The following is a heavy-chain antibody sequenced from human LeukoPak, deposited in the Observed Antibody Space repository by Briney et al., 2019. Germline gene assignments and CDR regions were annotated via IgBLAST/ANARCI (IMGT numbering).Heavy chain of an antibody. CDR2: IYYSGST. Sequence: PSETLSLTCTVSGGSISSGGYYWSWIRQPPGKGLEWIGYIYYSGSTYYNPSLKSRVTISVDTSKNQFSLKLSSVTAADTAVYYCARAGGFFSPFGYWGQGTLVTVSS. V-gene: IGHV4-31*03. CDR3: ARAGGFFSPFGY. J-gene: IGHJ4*02. D-gene: IGHD3-16*01. CDR1: GGSISSGGYY.